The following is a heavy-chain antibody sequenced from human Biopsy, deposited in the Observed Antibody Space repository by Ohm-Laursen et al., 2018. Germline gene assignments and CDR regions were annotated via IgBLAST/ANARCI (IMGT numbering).Heavy chain of an antibody. V-gene: IGHV3-48*03. CDR2: IYGGGSPV. D-gene: IGHD1-26*01. J-gene: IGHJ3*01. Sequence: SLRLSCAASGFAFNLYEMNWVRQAPGTGMEWISYIYGGGSPVSYADSVKGRFTISRDNAQNSLYLHMNSLRAEDTAVYYCARLNSGTYDASDLWGQGTMVIVSS. CDR3: ARLNSGTYDASDL. CDR1: GFAFNLYE.